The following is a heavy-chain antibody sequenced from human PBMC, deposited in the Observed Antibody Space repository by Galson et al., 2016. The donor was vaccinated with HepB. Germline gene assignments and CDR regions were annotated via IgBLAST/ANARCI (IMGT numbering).Heavy chain of an antibody. CDR3: ARAGPYYYDSNGMDV. J-gene: IGHJ6*02. V-gene: IGHV3-48*02. CDR2: ISSSFSPI. CDR1: GFSLSSYS. Sequence: SLRLSCAASGFSLSSYSMNWVRQAPGKGLEWVSYISSSFSPIYYADSVQGRFTISRDNAKNSLYLQMNSMRHEDTAVYYCARAGPYYYDSNGMDVCGQGTTVTVSS. D-gene: IGHD3-22*01.